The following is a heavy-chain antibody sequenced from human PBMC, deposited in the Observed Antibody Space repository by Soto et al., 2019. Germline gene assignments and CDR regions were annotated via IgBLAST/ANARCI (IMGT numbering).Heavy chain of an antibody. CDR2: IYYSGST. D-gene: IGHD1-26*01. Sequence: SETLSLTCTVSGCSIIRGGYYWSWIRQHPGKGLEWIGYIYYSGSTYYNPSLKSRVTISVDTSKNQFSLKLSSVTAADTAVYYCAREGGIVGATAADYWGQGTLVTVSS. CDR1: GCSIIRGGYY. CDR3: AREGGIVGATAADY. J-gene: IGHJ4*02. V-gene: IGHV4-31*03.